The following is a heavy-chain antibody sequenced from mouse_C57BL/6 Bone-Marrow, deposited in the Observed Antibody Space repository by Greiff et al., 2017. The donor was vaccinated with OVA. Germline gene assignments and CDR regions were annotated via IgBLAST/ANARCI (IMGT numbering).Heavy chain of an antibody. V-gene: IGHV1-69*01. J-gene: IGHJ3*01. Sequence: QVQLKESGAELVMPGASVKLSCKASGYTFTSYWMHWVKQRPGQGLEWIGEIDPSDSYTNYNQKFKGKSTLTVDKSSSTAYMQLSSLTSEDSAVYYCARWGLRREAWFAYWGQGTLVTVPA. CDR1: GYTFTSYW. CDR3: ARWGLRREAWFAY. D-gene: IGHD2-4*01. CDR2: IDPSDSYT.